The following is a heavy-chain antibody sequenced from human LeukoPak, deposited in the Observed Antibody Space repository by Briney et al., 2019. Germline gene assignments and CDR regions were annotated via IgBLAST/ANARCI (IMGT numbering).Heavy chain of an antibody. CDR1: GLTFSSAW. J-gene: IGHJ4*02. CDR2: IQSDGTT. D-gene: IGHD1-26*01. Sequence: GGSLRLSCAASGLTFSSAWMHWVRQTPGKGLVWVSRIQSDGTTTYADSVRGRFTISRDNVKNTLYLQMNNLRAEDTGIYYCARDGSYKLDYWGQGTLVTVSS. V-gene: IGHV3-74*01. CDR3: ARDGSYKLDY.